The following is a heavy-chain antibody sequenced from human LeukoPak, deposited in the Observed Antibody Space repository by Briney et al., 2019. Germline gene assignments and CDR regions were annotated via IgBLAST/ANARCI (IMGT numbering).Heavy chain of an antibody. CDR2: INPSGGST. V-gene: IGHV1-46*01. J-gene: IGHJ4*02. CDR1: GYTFTCYH. D-gene: IGHD6-13*01. Sequence: ASVKVSCKASGYTFTCYHMHWVRQAPGQGLEIMGIINPSGGSTTYAQKFQGRVTMTRDTSTSTVYMELSSLRSEDTAVYYCAKRAAAGTAHYYFDYWGQGTLVTVSS. CDR3: AKRAAAGTAHYYFDY.